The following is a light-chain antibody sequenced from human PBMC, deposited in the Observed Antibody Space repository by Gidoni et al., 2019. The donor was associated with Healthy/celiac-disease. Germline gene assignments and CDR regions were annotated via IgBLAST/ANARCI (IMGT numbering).Light chain of an antibody. V-gene: IGKV1-39*01. CDR1: QSISSY. CDR3: QQCYSTPRT. Sequence: DIQMTQSPSSLSASVGDRVTITCRASQSISSYLNWYQQKPGKAPKLLIYAASTLQSGVPARFSGSGSGTDFTLTISSLQSEDFAIYYCQQCYSTPRTFGGGTKVEIK. CDR2: AAS. J-gene: IGKJ4*02.